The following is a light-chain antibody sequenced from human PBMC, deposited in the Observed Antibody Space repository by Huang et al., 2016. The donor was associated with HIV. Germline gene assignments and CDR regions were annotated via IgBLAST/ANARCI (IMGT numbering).Light chain of an antibody. CDR3: QQYNNWPYT. CDR1: QSIGSN. V-gene: IGKV3-15*01. Sequence: EIVMTQSPATLSVSPGERATLPCRASQSIGSNLAWYQQKPGQAPRLLIYGASTRATGIPVRCSGSGSGTEFTLTISSLQSEDFAVYYCQQYNNWPYTFGQGTKLEIK. J-gene: IGKJ2*01. CDR2: GAS.